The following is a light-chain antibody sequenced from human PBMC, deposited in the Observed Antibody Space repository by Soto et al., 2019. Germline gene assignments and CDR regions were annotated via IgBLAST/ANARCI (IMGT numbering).Light chain of an antibody. Sequence: DIQMTQSPSTLSASVGDRVTITCRASQSISSWLAWYQQKPGKAPKVLISKASDLETGVTSRFSGSGFGTEFTLTISSLQPDDFATYYCQQYNSLWTFGQGTKVEIK. V-gene: IGKV1-5*03. CDR3: QQYNSLWT. CDR2: KAS. CDR1: QSISSW. J-gene: IGKJ1*01.